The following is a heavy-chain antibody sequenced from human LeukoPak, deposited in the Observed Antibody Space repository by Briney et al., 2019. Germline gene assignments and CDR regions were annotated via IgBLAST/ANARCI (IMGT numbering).Heavy chain of an antibody. CDR2: ISTDNGNT. V-gene: IGHV1-18*01. CDR1: GYXVTSYG. Sequence: ASVKVSCKTSGYXVTSYGINWVRQAPGQGLEWMGWISTDNGNTDYAQNLQGRVTMTTDTSTSTAYMELRSLRSDDTAVYYCARGYSYGYGPLDYWGQGTLVTVSS. CDR3: ARGYSYGYGPLDY. D-gene: IGHD5-18*01. J-gene: IGHJ4*02.